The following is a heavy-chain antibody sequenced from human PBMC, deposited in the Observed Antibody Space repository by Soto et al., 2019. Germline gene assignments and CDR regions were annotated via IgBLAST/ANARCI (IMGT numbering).Heavy chain of an antibody. CDR1: GGSISSSNW. Sequence: SETLSLTCAVSGGSISSSNWWSWVRQPPGKGLEWIGEIYHSGSTNYNPSLKSRVTISVDKSKNQFSLKLSSVTAADTAVYYCARASRIQLYWFDPWGQGTLVTVSS. CDR3: ARASRIQLYWFDP. D-gene: IGHD2-15*01. CDR2: IYHSGST. J-gene: IGHJ5*02. V-gene: IGHV4-4*02.